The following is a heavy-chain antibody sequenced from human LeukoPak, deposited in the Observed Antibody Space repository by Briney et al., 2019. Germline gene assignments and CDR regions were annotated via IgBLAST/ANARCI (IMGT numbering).Heavy chain of an antibody. CDR2: ISWDGGST. Sequence: GGSLRLSCAASGFTFDDYGMSWVRQAPGKGLEWVPLISWDGGSTYYADSVKGRFTISRDNSKNSLYLQMNSLRAEDTALYYCAKDSGSGSYLSYYMDVWGKGTTVTVSS. CDR3: AKDSGSGSYLSYYMDV. V-gene: IGHV3-43D*03. D-gene: IGHD3-10*01. CDR1: GFTFDDYG. J-gene: IGHJ6*03.